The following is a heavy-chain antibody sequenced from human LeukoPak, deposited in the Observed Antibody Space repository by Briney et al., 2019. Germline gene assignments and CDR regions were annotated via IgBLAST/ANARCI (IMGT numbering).Heavy chain of an antibody. D-gene: IGHD1-26*01. CDR2: IRYDGSNK. CDR1: GFTFSSYG. Sequence: GGSLRLSCAASGFTFSSYGMHWVRQAPGKGLEWVAFIRYDGSNKYYADSVKGRFTISRDNSKNTLYLQMNSLRAEDTAVYYCAKDVQSVGATTNAFDIWGQGTMVTVSS. J-gene: IGHJ3*02. CDR3: AKDVQSVGATTNAFDI. V-gene: IGHV3-30*02.